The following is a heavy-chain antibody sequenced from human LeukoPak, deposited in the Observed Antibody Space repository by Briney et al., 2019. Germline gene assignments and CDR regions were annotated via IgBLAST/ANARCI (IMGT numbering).Heavy chain of an antibody. D-gene: IGHD2-2*01. CDR1: GNSFTTYW. CDR2: IYPGDSDT. Sequence: GESLKISCKGSGNSFTTYWIGWVRQMPGKGLEWMGIIYPGDSDTRYSPSLQGQVTISADKSISTAYLQWSSLKASDTAMYYCARHGDIVVVPAAIDYWGQGTLVTVSS. CDR3: ARHGDIVVVPAAIDY. V-gene: IGHV5-51*01. J-gene: IGHJ4*02.